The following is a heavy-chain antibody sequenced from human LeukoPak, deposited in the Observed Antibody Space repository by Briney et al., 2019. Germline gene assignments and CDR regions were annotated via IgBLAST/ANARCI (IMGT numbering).Heavy chain of an antibody. CDR1: GFTFSSYA. CDR2: ISYDGSNK. J-gene: IGHJ4*02. CDR3: ARGLIAAAVGLSDY. V-gene: IGHV3-30-3*01. Sequence: PGGSLRLSCAASGFTFSSYAMHWVRQAPGKGLEWVAVISYDGSNKYYADSVKGRFTISRDNSKNTLYLQMNSLRAEDTAVYYCARGLIAAAVGLSDYWGQGTLVTVSS. D-gene: IGHD6-13*01.